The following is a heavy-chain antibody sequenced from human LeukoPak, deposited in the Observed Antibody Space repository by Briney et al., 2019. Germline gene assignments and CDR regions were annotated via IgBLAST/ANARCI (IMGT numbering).Heavy chain of an antibody. CDR1: GFTFRSYG. D-gene: IGHD6-13*01. J-gene: IGHJ4*02. CDR3: ASDGIAVDRGIGYFDY. V-gene: IGHV3-33*01. Sequence: PGGSLRLSCAASGFTFRSYGMHWVRQAPGKGLEGVAVIWYDGSNKYYADSVKGRFTISRDNSENTLYLQMNSLRAEDTALYYCASDGIAVDRGIGYFDYWGQGTLVTVSS. CDR2: IWYDGSNK.